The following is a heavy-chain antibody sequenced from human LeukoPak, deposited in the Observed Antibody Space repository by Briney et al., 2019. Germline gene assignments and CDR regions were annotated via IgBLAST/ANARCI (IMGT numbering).Heavy chain of an antibody. CDR1: GGSISSSSYY. J-gene: IGHJ4*02. D-gene: IGHD2-21*02. V-gene: IGHV4-39*01. CDR3: ARHSTYCGGDCYYDY. Sequence: SETLSLTCTVSGGSISSSSYYWGWIRQPPGKGLEWIGSIYYSGSTYYNSSLKSRVTISVDTSKNQFSLKLSSVTAADTAVYYCARHSTYCGGDCYYDYWGQGTLVTVSS. CDR2: IYYSGST.